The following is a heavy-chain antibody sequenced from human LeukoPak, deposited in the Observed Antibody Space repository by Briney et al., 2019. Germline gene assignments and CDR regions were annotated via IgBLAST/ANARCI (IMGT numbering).Heavy chain of an antibody. D-gene: IGHD7-27*01. CDR1: GFTLTNYA. CDR3: AKDGGLWVSAHWGDS. J-gene: IGHJ4*02. CDR2: LGTAGDT. Sequence: GGSLRLSCAASGFTLTNYAMHWVRQPAGEGLEWVSALGTAGDTFYPGSVKGRFTVSRDNSKNTLFLQMNSLRAEDTAVYYCAKDGGLWVSAHWGDSWGRGTLVTVSS. V-gene: IGHV3-13*01.